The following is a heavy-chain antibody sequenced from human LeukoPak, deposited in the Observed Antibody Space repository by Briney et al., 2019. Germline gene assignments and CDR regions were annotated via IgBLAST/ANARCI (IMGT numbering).Heavy chain of an antibody. D-gene: IGHD4-17*01. J-gene: IGHJ4*02. Sequence: GGSLRLSCAASGFTFSSYAMSWVRQAPGKGPQWVSTISGSGGSTYYADSVKGRFTISRDNSKNTLYLQMNSLRAEDTAVYYCAPRTPRNYGAFDYWGQGTLVTVSS. CDR3: APRTPRNYGAFDY. CDR2: ISGSGGST. CDR1: GFTFSSYA. V-gene: IGHV3-23*01.